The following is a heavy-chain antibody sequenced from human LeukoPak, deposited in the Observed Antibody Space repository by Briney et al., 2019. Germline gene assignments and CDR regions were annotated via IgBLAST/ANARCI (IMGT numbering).Heavy chain of an antibody. CDR1: GFTLSSYN. J-gene: IGHJ5*01. Sequence: GGSLRLSCAVSGFTLSSYNMNWVRQAPGKGLEWVSYIRNSGNTIYYADSVKGRFTISRDNAKNSLYLQMSSLRVEDTAVYYCTRDPRHFDSCGQGTLVTVSS. CDR3: TRDPRHFDS. V-gene: IGHV3-48*04. CDR2: IRNSGNTI.